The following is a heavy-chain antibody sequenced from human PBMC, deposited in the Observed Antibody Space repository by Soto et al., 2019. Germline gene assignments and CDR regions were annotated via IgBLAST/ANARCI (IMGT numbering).Heavy chain of an antibody. CDR3: TTALRFPHYYGMDV. CDR2: IKSKTDGGTT. J-gene: IGHJ6*02. CDR1: GFTFSNAW. D-gene: IGHD3-3*01. Sequence: EVQLVESGGGLVKPGGSLRLSCAASGFTFSNAWMSWVRQAPGKGLEWVGRIKSKTDGGTTDYAAPVKGRFTISRDDSKNTLYRQMNSLKTEDTAVYYCTTALRFPHYYGMDVWGQGTTVTVSS. V-gene: IGHV3-15*01.